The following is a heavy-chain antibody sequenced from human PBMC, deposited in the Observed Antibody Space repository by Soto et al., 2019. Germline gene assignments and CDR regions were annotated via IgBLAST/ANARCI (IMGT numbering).Heavy chain of an antibody. CDR1: GGSISSGDYY. J-gene: IGHJ4*02. V-gene: IGHV4-30-4*01. CDR2: IYYSGST. Sequence: QVQLQESGPGLVKPSKTLSLTCTVSGGSISSGDYYWSWIHQPPGKGLEWIGYIYYSGSTYYNPSLKSLVTISVDTSKNQFSLKLSSVTAADTAVYYCAGARGARYFDYWGQGTLVTVSS. D-gene: IGHD2-15*01. CDR3: AGARGARYFDY.